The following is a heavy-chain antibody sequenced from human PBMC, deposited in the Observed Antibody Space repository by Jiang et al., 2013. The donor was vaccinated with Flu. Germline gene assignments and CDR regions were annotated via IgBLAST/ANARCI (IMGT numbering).Heavy chain of an antibody. Sequence: GSGLVKPSETLSLTCTVSGDSINDYYWSWIRQPPGKGLEWIGYFYYIGSTSYNPSLKSRVTISVDTSKNQFSLNLRSVTAADTAVYFCARHSLYQFDYWGQGILVTVSS. J-gene: IGHJ4*02. CDR2: FYYIGST. V-gene: IGHV4-59*08. D-gene: IGHD2-2*02. CDR3: ARHSLYQFDY. CDR1: GDSINDYY.